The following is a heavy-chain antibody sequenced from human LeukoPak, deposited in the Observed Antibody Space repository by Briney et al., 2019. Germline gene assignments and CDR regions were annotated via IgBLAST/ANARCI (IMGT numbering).Heavy chain of an antibody. CDR2: IYYTGST. CDR1: GDSISSSTYP. D-gene: IGHD3-9*01. CDR3: ARMHAAWFFDY. J-gene: IGHJ4*02. V-gene: IGHV4-39*01. Sequence: SETLSLTCTVSGDSISSSTYPWGWIRQPPGKGLECIGSIYYTGSTYNNPSLKSRLTMSVDTSKNQFSLKLSSVTAADTAMYFCARMHAAWFFDYRGQGTLVTVSS.